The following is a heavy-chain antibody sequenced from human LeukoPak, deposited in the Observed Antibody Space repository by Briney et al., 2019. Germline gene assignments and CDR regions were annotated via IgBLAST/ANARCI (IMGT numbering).Heavy chain of an antibody. CDR2: IYYSGST. V-gene: IGHV4-30-4*01. D-gene: IGHD3-16*02. Sequence: SETLSLTCTVSGGSISSGDYYWSWIRQPPGKGLEWIGYIYYSGSTYYNPSLKSRVTISVDTSKNQFCLKLSSVTAADTAVYYCARDPAPVILDAFDIWGQGTMVTVSS. J-gene: IGHJ3*02. CDR3: ARDPAPVILDAFDI. CDR1: GGSISSGDYY.